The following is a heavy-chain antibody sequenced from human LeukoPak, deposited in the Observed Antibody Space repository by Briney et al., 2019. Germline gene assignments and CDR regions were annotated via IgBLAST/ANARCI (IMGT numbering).Heavy chain of an antibody. CDR1: GYSISSVYY. D-gene: IGHD3-22*01. CDR3: ARNRGYYDSSGYYAVDY. J-gene: IGHJ4*02. V-gene: IGHV4-38-2*01. CDR2: IYHSGST. Sequence: SETLSLTCAVSGYSISSVYYWGWIRQPPGKGLEWIESIYHSGSTYYNPSLKSRVTISVDTSKNQFSLKLSSVTAADTAVYYCARNRGYYDSSGYYAVDYWGQGTLVTVSS.